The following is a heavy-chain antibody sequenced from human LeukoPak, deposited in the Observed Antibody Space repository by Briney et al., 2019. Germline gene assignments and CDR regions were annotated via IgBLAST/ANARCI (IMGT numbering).Heavy chain of an antibody. D-gene: IGHD6-13*01. V-gene: IGHV3-23*01. CDR1: GFIFSRYA. Sequence: GGSLRLSCAASGFIFSRYAMSWVRQAPGKGLEWVSDINDNGGGTFYADSVKGRFTISRDNSKNTLYLQMNSLRAEDTAVYYCAKDRRYSSSWFSYWGQGTLVTVSS. J-gene: IGHJ4*02. CDR2: INDNGGGT. CDR3: AKDRRYSSSWFSY.